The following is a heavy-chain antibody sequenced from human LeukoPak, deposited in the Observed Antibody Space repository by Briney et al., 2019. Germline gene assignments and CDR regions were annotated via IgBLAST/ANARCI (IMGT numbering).Heavy chain of an antibody. CDR3: ARAGYYGSGGIDY. CDR2: IYYSGST. Sequence: PSETLSLTCTVSGGSISSYYWSWIRQPPGKGLEWIGYIYYSGSTNYNPSLKSRVTISVDTSKNQFSLKLSSVTAADTAVYYCARAGYYGSGGIDYWGQGTLVTVSS. D-gene: IGHD3-10*01. V-gene: IGHV4-59*01. CDR1: GGSISSYY. J-gene: IGHJ4*02.